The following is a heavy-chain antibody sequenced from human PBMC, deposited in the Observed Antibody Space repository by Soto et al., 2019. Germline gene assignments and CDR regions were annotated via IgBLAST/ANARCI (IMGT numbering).Heavy chain of an antibody. CDR2: IYYSGST. J-gene: IGHJ4*02. Sequence: QLQLQESGPGLVKPSETLSLTCTVSGGSISSSSYYWGWIRQPPGKGLEWIGSIYYSGSTYYNPSLTSRVTISVDTSKNQFSLKLSFVTAADRAVYYCARRRYCSGGSCPSAVFDYWGQGTLVTVSS. CDR1: GGSISSSSYY. V-gene: IGHV4-39*01. D-gene: IGHD2-15*01. CDR3: ARRRYCSGGSCPSAVFDY.